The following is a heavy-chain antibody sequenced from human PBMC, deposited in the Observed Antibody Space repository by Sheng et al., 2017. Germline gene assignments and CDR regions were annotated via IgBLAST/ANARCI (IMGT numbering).Heavy chain of an antibody. D-gene: IGHD6-13*01. CDR1: GDSISSTNYY. Sequence: QLQLQESGPGLVKPSDTLSLTCSVSGDSISSTNYYWGWIRQPPGKGLEWIGSIYYSGRTFYNPPLNSRATISRDTSKNQFSLRLRSVTAADTAVYYCATYSSNAGRVDYWGQGTLGHRVP. CDR3: ATYSSNAGRVDY. V-gene: IGHV4-39*07. J-gene: IGHJ4*02. CDR2: IYYSGRT.